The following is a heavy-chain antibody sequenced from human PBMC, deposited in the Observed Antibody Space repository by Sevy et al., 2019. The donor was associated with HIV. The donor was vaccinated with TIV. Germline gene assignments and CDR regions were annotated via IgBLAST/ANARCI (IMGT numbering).Heavy chain of an antibody. J-gene: IGHJ6*02. CDR2: IIPILGTI. V-gene: IGHV1-69*13. Sequence: ASVKVSCKASGGTFSLYGVSWVRQAPGQGLEWMAGIIPILGTIRYAQRFQGRVTITADESTSTAYMELSSLRSEDTAVYYCARGGPDDILTHYGLDVWGQGTTVTVSS. CDR3: ARGGPDDILTHYGLDV. D-gene: IGHD3-9*01. CDR1: GGTFSLYG.